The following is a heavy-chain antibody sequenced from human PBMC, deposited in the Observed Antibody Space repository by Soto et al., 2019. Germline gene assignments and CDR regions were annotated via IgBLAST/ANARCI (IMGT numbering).Heavy chain of an antibody. J-gene: IGHJ6*02. CDR3: ARVNAPRLSPLYEYSGHGMDV. D-gene: IGHD3-16*01. V-gene: IGHV1-69*01. Sequence: QVRLVQSGAEVKKPGSSVKVSCKASGGTFSNYPISWVRQAPGQGLEWMGGIIPIFGTPKYAQKFQGRVTIIADEITSTAYMELSSMRPEDTAVYYCARVNAPRLSPLYEYSGHGMDVWGQGTTVVVSS. CDR1: GGTFSNYP. CDR2: IIPIFGTP.